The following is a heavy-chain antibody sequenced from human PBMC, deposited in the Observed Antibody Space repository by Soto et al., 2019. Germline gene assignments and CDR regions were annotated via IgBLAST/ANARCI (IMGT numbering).Heavy chain of an antibody. CDR3: ARGHLWLED. J-gene: IGHJ4*02. Sequence: PSETLSLTCAVSGVSTSGFYWSWIRQPPGKGLEYIGYIYYSGSTYYNPSLKSRVTVSLDSSKNQFSLKLTSVTAADTAIYYYARGHLWLEDWGQGTLVTVSS. CDR2: IYYSGST. V-gene: IGHV4-59*01. D-gene: IGHD3-3*01. CDR1: GVSTSGFY.